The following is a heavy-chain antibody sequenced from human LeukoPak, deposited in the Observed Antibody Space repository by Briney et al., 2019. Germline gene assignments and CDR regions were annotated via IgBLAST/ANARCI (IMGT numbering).Heavy chain of an antibody. CDR3: AKDSLTTNLYYYYYYMDV. D-gene: IGHD4-11*01. Sequence: PGGSLRLSCAASGFTFSDYAMSWVRQAPGKGLEWLSVISGGSSGSTYYADSVKGRFTISRDNSKNTLYLQLNSLRAEDTAVYLCAKDSLTTNLYYYYYYMDVWGKGTTVTVSS. V-gene: IGHV3-23*01. CDR2: ISGGSSGST. CDR1: GFTFSDYA. J-gene: IGHJ6*03.